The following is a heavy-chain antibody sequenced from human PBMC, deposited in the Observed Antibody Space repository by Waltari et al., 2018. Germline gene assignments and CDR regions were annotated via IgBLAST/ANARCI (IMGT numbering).Heavy chain of an antibody. CDR1: GGSFSGYY. Sequence: QVQLQQWGAGLLKPSETLSLTCAVYGGSFSGYYWSWIRQPPGKGLEWIGEINHSGSTNYNPSLKSRVTISVDTSKNQFSLKLSSVTAADTAVYYCARGRKLISALNYWGQGTLVIVSS. J-gene: IGHJ4*02. CDR3: ARGRKLISALNY. D-gene: IGHD3-16*01. CDR2: INHSGST. V-gene: IGHV4-34*01.